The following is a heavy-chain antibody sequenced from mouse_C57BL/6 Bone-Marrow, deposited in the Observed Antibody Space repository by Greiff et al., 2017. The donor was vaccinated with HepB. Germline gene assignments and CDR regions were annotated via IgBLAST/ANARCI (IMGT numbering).Heavy chain of an antibody. CDR3: ANYYYGSSYGYFDY. V-gene: IGHV1-64*01. D-gene: IGHD1-1*01. CDR1: GYTFTSYW. Sequence: VQLQQPGAELVKPGASVKLSCKASGYTFTSYWMHWVKQRPGQGLEWIGMIHPNSGSTNYNEKFKSKATLTVDKSSSTAYMQLSSLTSEDSAVYFCANYYYGSSYGYFDYWGQGTTLTVSS. CDR2: IHPNSGST. J-gene: IGHJ2*01.